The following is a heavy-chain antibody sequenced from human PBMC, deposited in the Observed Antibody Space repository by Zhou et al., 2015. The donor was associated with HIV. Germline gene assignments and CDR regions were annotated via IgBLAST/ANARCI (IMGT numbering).Heavy chain of an antibody. J-gene: IGHJ3*02. V-gene: IGHV1-46*01. D-gene: IGHD1-26*01. CDR1: GGTFTSYY. CDR2: INPSGGST. CDR3: ARGVRSGXYSIGAFDI. Sequence: QVQLVQSGAEVKKPGSSVKVSCKASGGTFTSYYMHWVRQAPGQGLEWMGIINPSGGSTSYAQKFQGRVTMTRDTSTSTVYMELSSLRSDDTAVYYCARGVRSGXYSIGAFDIWGQGTMVTVSS.